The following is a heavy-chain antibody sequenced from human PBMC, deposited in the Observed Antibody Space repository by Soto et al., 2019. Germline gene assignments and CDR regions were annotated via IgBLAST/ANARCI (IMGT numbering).Heavy chain of an antibody. CDR1: GGSISSGDYY. CDR2: IYYSGSA. V-gene: IGHV4-30-4*01. J-gene: IGHJ5*02. Sequence: KPSETLSLTCTVSGGSISSGDYYWSWIRQPPGKGLELIGYIYYSGSASYNPSLKSRVTISIDTSKSQFSLRLDSMTAADTAVYYCARGRYSYGPYFDPWGQGTLVTVSS. D-gene: IGHD5-18*01. CDR3: ARGRYSYGPYFDP.